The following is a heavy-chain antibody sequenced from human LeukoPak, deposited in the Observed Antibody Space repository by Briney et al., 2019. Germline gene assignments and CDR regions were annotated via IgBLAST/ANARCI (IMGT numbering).Heavy chain of an antibody. CDR3: ARDWGNSWPDAFDI. J-gene: IGHJ3*02. CDR2: ISSYTGNT. V-gene: IGHV1-18*01. Sequence: GASVKVSCKASGYTVTNYGLSWVRQAPGQGLEWMGWISSYTGNTNYAQKLQGRVTMTTDTSTSTAYMELRSLRSDDTAVYHCARDWGNSWPDAFDIWGQGTMVTVSS. CDR1: GYTVTNYG. D-gene: IGHD6-13*01.